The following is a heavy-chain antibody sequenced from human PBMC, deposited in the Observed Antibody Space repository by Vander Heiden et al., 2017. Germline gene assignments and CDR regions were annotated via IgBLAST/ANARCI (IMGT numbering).Heavy chain of an antibody. J-gene: IGHJ4*02. D-gene: IGHD3-3*02. CDR1: GNTFTGYY. V-gene: IGHV1-2*02. CDR3: ARSGHFWGLDY. Sequence: QVQLVQSGAEVKRPGASVTVSCEATGNTFTGYYMHWVRQAPGQGLEWMGWISPNNDDTKFAQNFQGRVTMTRDTSISAAYMELSRLTSDDTAIYYCARSGHFWGLDYWGQGTLVTVSS. CDR2: ISPNNDDT.